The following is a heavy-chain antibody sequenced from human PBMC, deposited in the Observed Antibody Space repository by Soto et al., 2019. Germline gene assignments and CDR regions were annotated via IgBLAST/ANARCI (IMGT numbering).Heavy chain of an antibody. CDR2: IIPIFGTA. Sequence: QVQLVQSGAEVRKPGSSVKVCCKASGGTFSSYAISWVRQAPGQGLEWMGGIIPIFGTANYAQKFQGRVTITADESTSTDYMELSSLRSEDTAVYYCAREAATKGGGNFDYWGQGTLVTVSS. CDR3: AREAATKGGGNFDY. CDR1: GGTFSSYA. J-gene: IGHJ4*02. D-gene: IGHD5-12*01. V-gene: IGHV1-69*01.